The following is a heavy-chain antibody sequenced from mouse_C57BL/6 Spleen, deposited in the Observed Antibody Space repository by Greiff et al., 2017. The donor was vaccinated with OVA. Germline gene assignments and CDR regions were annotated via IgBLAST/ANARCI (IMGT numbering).Heavy chain of an antibody. CDR2: IYPGDGDT. J-gene: IGHJ3*01. Sequence: VQLQESGPELVKPGASVKISCKASGYAFSSSWMNWVKQRPGKGLEWIGRIYPGDGDTNYNGKFKGKATLTADKSSSTAYMQLSSLTSEDSAVDFCARWDYGSSLAYWGQGTLVTVSA. CDR1: GYAFSSSW. CDR3: ARWDYGSSLAY. V-gene: IGHV1-82*01. D-gene: IGHD1-1*01.